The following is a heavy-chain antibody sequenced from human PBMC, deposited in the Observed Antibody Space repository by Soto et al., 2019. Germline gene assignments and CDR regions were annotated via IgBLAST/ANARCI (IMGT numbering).Heavy chain of an antibody. CDR3: TTDLASLRLGELLLDY. CDR2: IKSKTDGGTT. D-gene: IGHD3-16*01. V-gene: IGHV3-15*01. Sequence: GESLKISCAASGFTFSNAWMSWVRQAPGKGLEWVGRIKSKTDGGTTDYAAPVKGRFTISRDDSKNTLYLQMNSLKTEDTAVYSCTTDLASLRLGELLLDYWGQGTLVTVSS. CDR1: GFTFSNAW. J-gene: IGHJ4*02.